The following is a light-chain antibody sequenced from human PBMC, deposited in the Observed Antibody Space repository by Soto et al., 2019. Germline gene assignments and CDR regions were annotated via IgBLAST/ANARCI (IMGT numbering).Light chain of an antibody. Sequence: DIQMTQYPSSLSASVGDRATITCRASQIISNYVNWYQQKPGEAPNLLIYAASNLHSGVPSRFRGSGSGTDFTLTVTSLQPEDFATYNGQQSFFTPPSCGGATRVDIK. CDR2: AAS. CDR1: QIISNY. V-gene: IGKV1-39*01. CDR3: QQSFFTPPS. J-gene: IGKJ4*01.